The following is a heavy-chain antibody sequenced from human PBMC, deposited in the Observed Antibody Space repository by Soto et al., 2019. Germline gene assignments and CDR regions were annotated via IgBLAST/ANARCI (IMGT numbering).Heavy chain of an antibody. CDR1: GYTFTSYG. CDR2: ISAYNGNT. J-gene: IGHJ3*02. CDR3: AGQMDRYSGYDSAFDI. Sequence: GASVKVSCKASGYTFTSYGISWVRQAPGQGLEWMGWISAYNGNTNYAQKLQGRVTMTTDTSTSTAYMELRSLRSDDTAVYYCAGQMDRYSGYDSAFDIWGKGPMVTVSS. D-gene: IGHD5-12*01. V-gene: IGHV1-18*01.